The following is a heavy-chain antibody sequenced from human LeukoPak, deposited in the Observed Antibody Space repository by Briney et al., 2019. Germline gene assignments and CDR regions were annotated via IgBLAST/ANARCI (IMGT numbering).Heavy chain of an antibody. CDR2: IIPIFGTA. J-gene: IGHJ4*02. D-gene: IGHD3-10*01. CDR3: ARVRSYGSGSYYSYYFDY. Sequence: ASVKVSCKASGYTFTSYAISWVRQAPGQGLEWMGGIIPIFGTANYAQKFQGRVTITADESTSTAYMELSSLRSEDTAVYYCARVRSYGSGSYYSYYFDYWGQGTLVTVSS. V-gene: IGHV1-69*13. CDR1: GYTFTSYA.